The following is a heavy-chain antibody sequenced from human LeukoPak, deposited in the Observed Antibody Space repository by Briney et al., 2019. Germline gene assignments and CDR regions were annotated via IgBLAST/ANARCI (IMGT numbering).Heavy chain of an antibody. V-gene: IGHV4-59*08. CDR1: GGSISSYY. J-gene: IGHJ4*02. D-gene: IGHD3-22*01. CDR2: IYYSGST. Sequence: SETLSLTCTVSGGSISSYYWSWIRQPPGKGLEWIGYIYYSGSTNYNPSLKSRVTISVDTSKNQFSLKLSSVTAADTAVYYCTSTTSYDSSGYYLYYFDYWGQGTLVTVSS. CDR3: TSTTSYDSSGYYLYYFDY.